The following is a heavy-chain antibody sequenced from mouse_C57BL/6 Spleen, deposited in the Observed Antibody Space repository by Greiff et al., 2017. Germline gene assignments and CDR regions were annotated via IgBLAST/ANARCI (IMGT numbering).Heavy chain of an antibody. CDR3: ARGFYGSPWYFDV. Sequence: QVQLQQSGPGLVQPSQSLSITCTVSGFSLTSYGVHWVRQSPGKGLEWLGVIWSGGSTDYNAAFISRLSISKDNSKSQVFFKMNSLQADDTAIYYCARGFYGSPWYFDVWGTGTTVTVSS. D-gene: IGHD1-1*01. CDR1: GFSLTSYG. V-gene: IGHV2-2*01. CDR2: IWSGGST. J-gene: IGHJ1*03.